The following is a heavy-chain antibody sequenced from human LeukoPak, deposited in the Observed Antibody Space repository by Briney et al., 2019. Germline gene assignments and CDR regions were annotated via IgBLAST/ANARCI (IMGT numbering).Heavy chain of an antibody. J-gene: IGHJ5*01. V-gene: IGHV3-23*01. CDR1: GFTFSSYA. CDR3: AREFRSGYNSRWFDY. CDR2: IIGSGGST. Sequence: GGSLRLSCAASGFTFSSYAMSLVRQAPGKWLGGVSAIIGSGGSTYYADSVKGRFTISRDNSKNTLYLQMNSLRVEYTALYYCAREFRSGYNSRWFDYWGQGTLVTVSS. D-gene: IGHD6-19*01.